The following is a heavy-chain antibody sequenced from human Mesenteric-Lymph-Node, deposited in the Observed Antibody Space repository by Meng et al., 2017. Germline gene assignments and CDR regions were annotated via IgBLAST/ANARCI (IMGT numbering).Heavy chain of an antibody. D-gene: IGHD6-19*01. CDR2: INPNSGNT. Sequence: ASVKVSCKASGYTFTSYYMHWVRQAPGQGLEWMGWINPNSGNTGYAQKFQGRVTMTRNTSISTAYMELSSLRSEDTAVYYCARGGSSGPYDYWGQGTLVTVSS. J-gene: IGHJ4*02. CDR1: GYTFTSYY. CDR3: ARGGSSGPYDY. V-gene: IGHV1-8*02.